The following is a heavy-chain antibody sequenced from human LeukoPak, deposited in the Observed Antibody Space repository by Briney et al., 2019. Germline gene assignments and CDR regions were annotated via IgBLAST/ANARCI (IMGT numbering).Heavy chain of an antibody. CDR1: GFTFGGSA. D-gene: IGHD2-15*01. CDR3: TRDRGTYNWFDP. J-gene: IGHJ5*02. CDR2: IDKKDNLYAT. V-gene: IGHV3-73*01. Sequence: GGSLKLSCAASGFTFGGSAVHWVRQSSGKGLEWVGHIDKKDNLYATAYAESVKGRFTISRDDSKDTAFLHMDSLKTEDTALYYCTRDRGTYNWFDPWGQGTLVTVSS.